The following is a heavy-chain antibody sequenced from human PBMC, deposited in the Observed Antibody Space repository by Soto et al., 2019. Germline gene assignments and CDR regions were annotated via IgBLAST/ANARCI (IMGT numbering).Heavy chain of an antibody. CDR2: FDLEDGET. Sequence: QVQLVQSGAEVKKPGASVKVSCKVSGYTLTELSMHWVRQAPGKGLEWMGGFDLEDGETIYAQKFQGRVTMTEDTSTDTAYMELSSLRSEDTAVYYCVTGSTFITVTTTVGPFDYWGQGTLVTVSS. CDR3: VTGSTFITVTTTVGPFDY. CDR1: GYTLTELS. V-gene: IGHV1-24*01. D-gene: IGHD4-4*01. J-gene: IGHJ4*02.